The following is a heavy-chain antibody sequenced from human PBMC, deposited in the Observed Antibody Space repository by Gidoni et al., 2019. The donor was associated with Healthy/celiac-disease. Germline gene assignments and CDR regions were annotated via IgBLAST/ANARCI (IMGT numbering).Heavy chain of an antibody. CDR1: VGSISSGIYY. J-gene: IGHJ4*02. V-gene: IGHV4-61*02. CDR2: VYTSGST. D-gene: IGHD6-13*01. Sequence: QVHLPASCPGLVKPSQTLSTTCTVSVGSISSGIYYWSWIRQPAGKGLERIGRVYTSGSTNYNPSLKSRVTRSVDTSKNQFSLKLSSVTAADTDVYYCARDREQDSSRYGDQPGDWGQGTLVTVSS. CDR3: ARDREQDSSRYGDQPGD.